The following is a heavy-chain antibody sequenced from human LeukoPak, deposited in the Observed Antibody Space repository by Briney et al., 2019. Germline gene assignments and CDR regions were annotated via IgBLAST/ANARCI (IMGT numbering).Heavy chain of an antibody. D-gene: IGHD3-3*01. Sequence: SETLSLTCTVSGGSISPYYWSWIRQPPGKGLEWIGYIYYSGSTNYNPSLKSRVTISLDTSKNQFSLKLSSVTAADTAVYYCARDQSYDFWSGYGPYDAFDIWGQGTMVTVSS. CDR2: IYYSGST. J-gene: IGHJ3*02. V-gene: IGHV4-59*12. CDR3: ARDQSYDFWSGYGPYDAFDI. CDR1: GGSISPYY.